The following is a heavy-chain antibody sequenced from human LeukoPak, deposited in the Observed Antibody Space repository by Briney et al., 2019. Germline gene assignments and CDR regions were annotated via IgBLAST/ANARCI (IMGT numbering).Heavy chain of an antibody. CDR1: GFTFSSYA. CDR2: ISGSCGST. J-gene: IGHJ4*02. V-gene: IGHV3-23*01. CDR3: AKLNGGFGDFDY. D-gene: IGHD3-10*01. Sequence: PGGSLTLSCAASGFTFSSYAMNWVRQAPGKGLEWVSTISGSCGSTYYADSVKGRFTISRDNSKNTLYLQMNSLRAEETAVYFCAKLNGGFGDFDYWGQGTLVTVSS.